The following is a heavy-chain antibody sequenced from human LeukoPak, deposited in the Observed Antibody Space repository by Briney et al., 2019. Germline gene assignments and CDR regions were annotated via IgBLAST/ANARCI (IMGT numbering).Heavy chain of an antibody. V-gene: IGHV3-48*01. CDR2: IGSTSI. J-gene: IGHJ4*02. Sequence: PGESLRHSCAASGFSTSTYSMGWVRQAPGKGLEWVSYIGSTSIYADSVKGRFTISRDNAKNSLYLQMNSLRAEDTAVYYCARDGPPAGAGDFDYWGQGTPVTVSS. CDR3: ARDGPPAGAGDFDY. CDR1: GFSTSTYS. D-gene: IGHD2-2*01.